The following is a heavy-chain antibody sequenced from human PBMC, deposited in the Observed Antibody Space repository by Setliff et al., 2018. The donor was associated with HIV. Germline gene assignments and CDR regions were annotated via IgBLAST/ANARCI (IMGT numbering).Heavy chain of an antibody. CDR3: TRVDSNYEKFDC. CDR1: GFTFSNYW. CDR2: INTDGSSI. V-gene: IGHV3-74*01. J-gene: IGHJ4*02. D-gene: IGHD4-4*01. Sequence: GGSLRLSCVASGFTFSNYWMHWVRQAPGEGLVWVSRINTDGSSISHADSVRGRFTISRDNTKNSLYLQMNSLKTEDTAVYYCTRVDSNYEKFDCWGQGSLVTVSS.